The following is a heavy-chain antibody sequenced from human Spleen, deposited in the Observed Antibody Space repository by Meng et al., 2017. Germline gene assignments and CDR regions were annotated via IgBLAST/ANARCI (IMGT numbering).Heavy chain of an antibody. D-gene: IGHD4-11*01. Sequence: HAQLKESGPGLVRPSETRSLTCVVSGGSFSDYYWCWIRQPPGKGLEWIGEINHSGSTNYNPSLESRATISVDTSQNNLSLKLSSVTAADSAVYYCARGPTTMAHDFDYWGQGTLVTVSS. V-gene: IGHV4-34*01. CDR3: ARGPTTMAHDFDY. CDR1: GGSFSDYY. CDR2: INHSGST. J-gene: IGHJ4*02.